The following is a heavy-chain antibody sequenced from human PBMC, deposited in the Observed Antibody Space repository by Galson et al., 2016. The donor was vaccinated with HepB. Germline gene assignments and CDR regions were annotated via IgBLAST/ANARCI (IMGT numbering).Heavy chain of an antibody. J-gene: IGHJ4*02. D-gene: IGHD6-19*01. CDR1: GDSVSNNSAA. CDR2: TYYRSKWYH. CDR3: ARCSRWSCDF. Sequence: CAISGDSVSNNSAAWNWIRQSPSRGLEWLGRTYYRSKWYHDYAVFVKSRVTINPDTSKNQFFLHLTSVTPEDTAVYYCARCSRWSCDFWGLGTLVTVSS. V-gene: IGHV6-1*01.